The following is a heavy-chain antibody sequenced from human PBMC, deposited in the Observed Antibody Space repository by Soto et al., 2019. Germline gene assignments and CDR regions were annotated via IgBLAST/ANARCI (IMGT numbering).Heavy chain of an antibody. V-gene: IGHV1-69*12. CDR3: ARDAPHYVPAAGNWFDP. D-gene: IGHD2-2*01. CDR2: IIPIFGTA. CDR1: GGTFGSDA. Sequence: QVQLVQSGAEVKKPGSSVKVSCKASGGTFGSDAISWVRQAPGQGLEWMGGIIPIFGTANYAQKFQGRVTITADESTSTAYMELSSLRSEDTAVSYCARDAPHYVPAAGNWFDPWGQVTLVTVSS. J-gene: IGHJ5*02.